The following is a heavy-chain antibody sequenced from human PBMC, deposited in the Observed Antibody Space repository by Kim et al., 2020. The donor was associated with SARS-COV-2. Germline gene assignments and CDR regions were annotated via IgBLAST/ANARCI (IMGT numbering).Heavy chain of an antibody. J-gene: IGHJ3*02. CDR2: ISAYNGNT. CDR3: AAPIVVVDAFDI. D-gene: IGHD3-22*01. V-gene: IGHV1-18*01. CDR1: GYTFTSYG. Sequence: ASVKVSCKASGYTFTSYGISWVRQAPGQGLEWMGWISAYNGNTNYAQKLQGRVTMTTDTSTSTAYMELRSLRSDDTAVYYCAAPIVVVDAFDIWGQGTMVTVSS.